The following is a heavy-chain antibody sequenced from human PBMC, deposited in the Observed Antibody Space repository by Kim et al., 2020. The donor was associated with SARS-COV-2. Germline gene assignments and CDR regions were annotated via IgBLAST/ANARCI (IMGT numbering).Heavy chain of an antibody. CDR3: AKVGSDYGDYYFDY. J-gene: IGHJ4*02. Sequence: YADAGEGPFTISRENSKNTLFLQMNSLRAEDTAVYYCAKVGSDYGDYYFDYWGQGTLVTVSS. V-gene: IGHV3-23*03. D-gene: IGHD4-17*01.